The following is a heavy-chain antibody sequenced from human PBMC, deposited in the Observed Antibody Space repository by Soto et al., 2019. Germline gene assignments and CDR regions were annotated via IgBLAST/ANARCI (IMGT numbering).Heavy chain of an antibody. CDR1: GGTFSNYA. Sequence: QVQLVQSGAEVKKPGSSVKVSCKASGGTFSNYAINWVRQAPGQGLEWMGVIIPIFGTSNYAQKFQGRITITADESTSTPYMEMSSLRSEDTAVYYCARDKWSGYDVPYYYYYGMDVWGQGTTVTVSS. CDR3: ARDKWSGYDVPYYYYYGMDV. D-gene: IGHD5-12*01. J-gene: IGHJ6*02. CDR2: IIPIFGTS. V-gene: IGHV1-69*12.